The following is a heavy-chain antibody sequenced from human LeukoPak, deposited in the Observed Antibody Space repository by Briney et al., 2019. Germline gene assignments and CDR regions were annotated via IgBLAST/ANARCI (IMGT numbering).Heavy chain of an antibody. Sequence: SGTLSLTCAVSGGSISSSNWWSWVRQPPGKGLEWIGEIYYSGSTNNNPSLKSRITISVDKSKNQFSLKLASVTAADTAVYYCARERSGSEIFARSFDIWGQGTMVTVSS. CDR2: IYYSGST. V-gene: IGHV4-4*02. J-gene: IGHJ3*02. CDR3: ARERSGSEIFARSFDI. D-gene: IGHD3-3*01. CDR1: GGSISSSNW.